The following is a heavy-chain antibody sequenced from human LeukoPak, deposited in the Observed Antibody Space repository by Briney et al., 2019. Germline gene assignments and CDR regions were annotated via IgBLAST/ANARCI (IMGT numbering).Heavy chain of an antibody. Sequence: SVKVSCKASGGTFSSYAISWVRQAPGQGLEWMGGIIPIFGTANYAQKFQGRVTMTTDTSTSTAYMELRSLRSDDTAVYYCARDCSSTSCYSEWIDYWGQGTLVTVSS. CDR3: ARDCSSTSCYSEWIDY. J-gene: IGHJ4*02. V-gene: IGHV1-69*05. CDR1: GGTFSSYA. D-gene: IGHD2-2*01. CDR2: IIPIFGTA.